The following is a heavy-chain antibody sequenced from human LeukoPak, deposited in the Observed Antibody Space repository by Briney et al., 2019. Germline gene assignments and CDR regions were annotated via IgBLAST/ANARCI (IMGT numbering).Heavy chain of an antibody. J-gene: IGHJ4*02. CDR3: ATDQGSWGLFDY. Sequence: GASVKVSCKASGYTFTSYGISWVRQAPGQGLEWMGGFDPEDGETIYAQKFQGRVTMTEDTSTDTAYMELSSLRSEDTAVYYCATDQGSWGLFDYWGQGTLVTVSS. CDR2: FDPEDGET. V-gene: IGHV1-24*01. CDR1: GYTFTSYG. D-gene: IGHD1-26*01.